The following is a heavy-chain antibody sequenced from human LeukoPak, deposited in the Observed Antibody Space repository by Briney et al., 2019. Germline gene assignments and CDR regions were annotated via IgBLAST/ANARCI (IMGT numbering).Heavy chain of an antibody. CDR3: ARGVSYYYGSGSYRREYYFDY. Sequence: SETLSLTCTVSGGSISSYYWSWIRQPPGKGLEWIGYIYYSGSTNYNPSLKGRVTISVDTSKNQFSLKLSSVTAADTAVYYCARGVSYYYGSGSYRREYYFDYWGQGTLVTVSS. J-gene: IGHJ4*02. CDR1: GGSISSYY. V-gene: IGHV4-59*01. CDR2: IYYSGST. D-gene: IGHD3-10*01.